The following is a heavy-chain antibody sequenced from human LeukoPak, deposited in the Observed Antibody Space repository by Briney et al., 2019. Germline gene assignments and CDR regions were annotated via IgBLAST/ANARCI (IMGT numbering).Heavy chain of an antibody. J-gene: IGHJ4*02. CDR1: GFTFSSYG. CDR2: ISYDGSNK. Sequence: GGSLRLSCAASGFTFSSYGMPWVRQAPGKGLEWVAVISYDGSNKYYADSVKGRFTISRDNSKNTLYLQMNSLRAEDTAVYYCAKDAEDVTYYYDSSGYCFDYWGQGTLVTVSS. V-gene: IGHV3-30*18. CDR3: AKDAEDVTYYYDSSGYCFDY. D-gene: IGHD3-22*01.